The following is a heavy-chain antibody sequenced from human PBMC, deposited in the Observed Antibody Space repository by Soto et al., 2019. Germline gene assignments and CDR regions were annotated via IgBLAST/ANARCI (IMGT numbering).Heavy chain of an antibody. CDR3: ARGGGTGLAI. J-gene: IGHJ3*02. V-gene: IGHV4-34*01. CDR1: GGSFSGYY. D-gene: IGHD3-10*01. Sequence: QVQLQQWGAGLLKPSETLSLTCAVYGGSFSGYYWSWIRQPPGKGLEWIGEINHSGSTNYNPSLKGRVTLAVDTAKSQLSLKLSSVTAADTAVYYCARGGGTGLAIWGQGTMVTVSS. CDR2: INHSGST.